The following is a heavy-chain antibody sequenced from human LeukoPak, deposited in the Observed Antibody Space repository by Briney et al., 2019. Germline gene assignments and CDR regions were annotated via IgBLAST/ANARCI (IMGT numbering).Heavy chain of an antibody. CDR2: IYYSGGT. V-gene: IGHV4-30-4*08. Sequence: SQTLSLTCTVSGGSISSGDYYWSWIRQPPGKGLEWIGYIYYSGGTYYNPSLKSRVTISVDTSKNQFSLKLSSVTAADTAVYYCARVEQQLAFDYWGQGTLVTVSS. D-gene: IGHD6-13*01. J-gene: IGHJ4*02. CDR3: ARVEQQLAFDY. CDR1: GGSISSGDYY.